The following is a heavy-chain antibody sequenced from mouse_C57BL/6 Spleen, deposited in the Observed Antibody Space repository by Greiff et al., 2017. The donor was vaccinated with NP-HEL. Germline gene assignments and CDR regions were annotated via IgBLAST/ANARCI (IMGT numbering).Heavy chain of an antibody. D-gene: IGHD2-12*01. Sequence: QVQLQQSGAELVKPGASVKISCKASGYAFSSYWMNWVKQRPGKGLEWIGQIYPGDGDTNYNGQLKGKATLTADKSSSTAYMQLSSLTSEDSAVYFCARPSNDVRAMDYWGQGTSVTVSS. V-gene: IGHV1-80*01. J-gene: IGHJ4*01. CDR3: ARPSNDVRAMDY. CDR2: IYPGDGDT. CDR1: GYAFSSYW.